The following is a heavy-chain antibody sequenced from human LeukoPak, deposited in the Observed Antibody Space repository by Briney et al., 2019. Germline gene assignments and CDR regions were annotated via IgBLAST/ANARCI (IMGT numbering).Heavy chain of an antibody. CDR1: GLTFSNAW. Sequence: KPGGSLTLSCAASGLTFSNAWMNWVRQPPGKGLEWVGRIKSKTDGGTTDYAAPVKGRFTISRDDSRPTLYLQVNSLKTEDTAVYYCTTGNWGSFSYWGQGTLVTVSS. CDR3: TTGNWGSFSY. D-gene: IGHD7-27*01. V-gene: IGHV3-15*07. CDR2: IKSKTDGGTT. J-gene: IGHJ4*02.